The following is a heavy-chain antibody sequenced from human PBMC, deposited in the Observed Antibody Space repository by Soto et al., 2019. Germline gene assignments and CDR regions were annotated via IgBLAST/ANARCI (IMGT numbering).Heavy chain of an antibody. Sequence: GGSLGLSCASSGFNFPNLVLSWVRHAPVKGLELVSSISGSSATSYYADSVKGRFTISRDNSRNTLFLQMVNLRAADTAVYYCARVSATGWHVNGRDYFDHWGLGTLVTVSS. CDR1: GFNFPNLV. V-gene: IGHV3-23*01. CDR2: ISGSSATS. J-gene: IGHJ4*02. D-gene: IGHD6-19*01. CDR3: ARVSATGWHVNGRDYFDH.